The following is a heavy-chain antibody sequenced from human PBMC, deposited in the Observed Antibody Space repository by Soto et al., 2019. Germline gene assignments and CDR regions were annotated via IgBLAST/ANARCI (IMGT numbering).Heavy chain of an antibody. D-gene: IGHD2-15*01. CDR1: GRPFIGYY. J-gene: IGHJ6*03. CDR2: VNHSEST. Sequence: PSETLSLTCAVYGRPFIGYYWYWIRQPPGKGLERIGEVNHSESTNDNPSHTSRVTIPVYTTKNQVSLKRSSWTAADRAVYYCARVPKGYCSGGSCYSLGYYYYMDVWGKGTTVTVSS. CDR3: ARVPKGYCSGGSCYSLGYYYYMDV. V-gene: IGHV4-34*01.